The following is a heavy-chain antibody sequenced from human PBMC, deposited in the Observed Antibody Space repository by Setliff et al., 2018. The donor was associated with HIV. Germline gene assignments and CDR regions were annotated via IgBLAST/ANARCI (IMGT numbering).Heavy chain of an antibody. CDR2: INPSSGGT. Sequence: ASVKVSCKASGYTFTGYYIHWVRRAPGQGLEWMGRINPSSGGTNYAPKFQGRVTMTRGKSISTAYMELSRLRSDDTAVYYCARDRSIIMTFGGGNDAFDIWGQGTMVTVSS. CDR1: GYTFTGYY. D-gene: IGHD3-16*01. V-gene: IGHV1-2*06. J-gene: IGHJ3*02. CDR3: ARDRSIIMTFGGGNDAFDI.